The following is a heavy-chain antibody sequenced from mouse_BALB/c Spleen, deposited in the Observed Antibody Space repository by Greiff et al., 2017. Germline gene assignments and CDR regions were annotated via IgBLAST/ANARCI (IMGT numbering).Heavy chain of an antibody. D-gene: IGHD1-1*01. CDR1: GYTFTSYW. CDR3: TRSSPWFAY. J-gene: IGHJ3*01. CDR2: IYPGSGST. V-gene: IGHV1S22*01. Sequence: LQQPGSELVRPGASVKLSCKASGYTFTSYWMHWVKQRPGQGLEWIGNIYPGSGSTNYDEKFNSKATLTVDTSSSTAYMQLSSLTSEDSAVYYCTRSSPWFAYWGQGTLVTVSA.